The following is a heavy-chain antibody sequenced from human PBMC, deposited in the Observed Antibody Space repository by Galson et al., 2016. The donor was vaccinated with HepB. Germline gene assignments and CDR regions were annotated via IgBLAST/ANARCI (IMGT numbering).Heavy chain of an antibody. CDR3: AKMKYNGSGSLSTFDI. V-gene: IGHV3-23*01. CDR1: GFTSSSYA. Sequence: SLRLSCAASGFTSSSYAMSWVRQAPGKGLEWVLTISGSADRTYYADSVKGRFSISRDKSRNTLYVQMNSLRAEDTAIYYCAKMKYNGSGSLSTFDIWGPGTMVTVSS. J-gene: IGHJ3*02. CDR2: ISGSADRT. D-gene: IGHD3-10*01.